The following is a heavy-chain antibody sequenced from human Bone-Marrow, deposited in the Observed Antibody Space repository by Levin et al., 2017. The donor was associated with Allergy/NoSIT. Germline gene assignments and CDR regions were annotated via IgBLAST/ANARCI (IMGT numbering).Heavy chain of an antibody. V-gene: IGHV3-23*01. CDR1: ASTFNDYA. J-gene: IGHJ4*02. Sequence: QPGGSLRLSCAASASTFNDYAMSWVRQPPGKGLEWVSSISGSGVGTYYADSVKGWFTISRDNFKNTLYLQMNSLRAEDTAVYYCFDVTSYWGQGTLVTVSS. CDR3: FDVTSY. D-gene: IGHD3-9*01. CDR2: ISGSGVGT.